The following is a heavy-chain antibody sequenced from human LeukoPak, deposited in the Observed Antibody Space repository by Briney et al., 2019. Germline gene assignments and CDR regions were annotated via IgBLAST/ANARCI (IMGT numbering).Heavy chain of an antibody. D-gene: IGHD6-19*01. CDR2: IYYSGST. V-gene: IGHV4-31*03. CDR1: GGSISSGGYY. J-gene: IGHJ4*02. CDR3: VAGIAVAGTFGPFDY. Sequence: SETLSLTCTVSGGSISSGGYYWSWIRQHPGKGLEWIGYIYYSGSTYYNPSLKSRVTISVDTSKNQFSLKLSSVTAADTAVYYCVAGIAVAGTFGPFDYWGQGTLVTVSS.